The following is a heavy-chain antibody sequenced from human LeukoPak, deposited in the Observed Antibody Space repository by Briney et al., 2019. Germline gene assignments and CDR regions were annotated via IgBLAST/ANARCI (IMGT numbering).Heavy chain of an antibody. D-gene: IGHD2-2*01. J-gene: IGHJ3*02. V-gene: IGHV4-39*07. CDR1: GGSISSSSYY. CDR2: IYYSGST. CDR3: RVVPAAIWDDAFDI. Sequence: SETLSLTCTVSGGSISSSSYYWGWIRQPPGKGLEWIGSIYYSGSTNYNPSLKSRVTISVDTSKNQFSLKLSSVTAADTAVYYCRVVPAAIWDDAFDIWGQGTMVTVSS.